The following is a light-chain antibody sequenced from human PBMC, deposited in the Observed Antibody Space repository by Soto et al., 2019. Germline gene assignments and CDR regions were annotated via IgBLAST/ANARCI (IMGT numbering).Light chain of an antibody. CDR3: QQRSNWPVT. J-gene: IGKJ5*01. V-gene: IGKV3-11*01. CDR1: QSVSRY. Sequence: EIVLTQSPATLSLSPGERATLSCRASQSVSRYLACYQQKPGQAPRLLIYDASNRATGIPARFSGSGSGTDFTLTSSSIEPEDFAVYYCQQRSNWPVTFGQGTRLEI. CDR2: DAS.